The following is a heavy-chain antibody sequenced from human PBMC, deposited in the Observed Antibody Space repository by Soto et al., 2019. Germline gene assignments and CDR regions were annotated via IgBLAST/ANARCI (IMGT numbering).Heavy chain of an antibody. V-gene: IGHV1-69*06. CDR1: GGTLSSFINYP. CDR2: IVPNVGTV. J-gene: IGHJ4*02. Sequence: QMQLVQSGAEVKKPGSSVKVSCTASGGTLSSFINYPINWVRQAPGQGLEWMGGIVPNVGTVNYAQKFQGRVTITADKSTGTAYMELSSLRSEDTALYYCARRDTSGFLRYFDNWGPGTLVTVSS. CDR3: ARRDTSGFLRYFDN. D-gene: IGHD3-3*01.